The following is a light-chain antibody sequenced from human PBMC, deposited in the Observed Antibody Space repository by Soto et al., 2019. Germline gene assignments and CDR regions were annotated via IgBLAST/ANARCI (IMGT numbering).Light chain of an antibody. CDR1: SSNVGSNS. V-gene: IGLV1-44*01. CDR3: QAYDYSLTAFV. Sequence: QSVLTQPPSASETPGQRVTISCSGSSSNVGSNSVSWYQQLPGTAPKLLIDTNNQRPSGVPDRFSGSKSGTSASLAISGLQSEDEANYYCQAYDYSLTAFVFGGGTKLTVL. J-gene: IGLJ3*02. CDR2: TNN.